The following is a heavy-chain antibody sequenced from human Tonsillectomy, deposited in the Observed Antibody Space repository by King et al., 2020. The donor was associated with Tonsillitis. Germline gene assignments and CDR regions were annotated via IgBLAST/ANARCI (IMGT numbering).Heavy chain of an antibody. V-gene: IGHV3-23*04. D-gene: IGHD3-22*01. CDR2: ISGTSGKT. Sequence: EVQLVESGGGLAQPGGSLRLSCTASGFTFSSYAMNWVRQAPGKGLEWVSAISGTSGKTHYADSVKGRLTISRDNSKNTLYLQMNGLRAEDTAVYYCAKDWPDYYDGSGYLLDFWGQGTLVTVSS. CDR3: AKDWPDYYDGSGYLLDF. J-gene: IGHJ4*02. CDR1: GFTFSSYA.